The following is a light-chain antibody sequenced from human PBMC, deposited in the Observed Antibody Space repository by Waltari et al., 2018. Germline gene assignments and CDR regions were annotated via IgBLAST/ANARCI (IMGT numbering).Light chain of an antibody. CDR2: KDT. V-gene: IGLV3-27*01. Sequence: SYELTQPSSVSVSPGQTARITCSGDVLAKKQYARWFQQKPGQAPVLVIYKDTERPSGIPERISGSSSGTTVTLTISGAQVEDEADYYCYSAADSNLRVFGGGARLTVL. J-gene: IGLJ2*01. CDR1: VLAKKQY. CDR3: YSAADSNLRV.